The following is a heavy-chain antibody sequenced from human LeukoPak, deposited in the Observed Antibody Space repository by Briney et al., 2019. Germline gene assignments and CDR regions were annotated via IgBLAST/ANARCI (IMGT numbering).Heavy chain of an antibody. J-gene: IGHJ4*02. CDR2: IYYSGST. CDR1: GGSISSGGYY. V-gene: IGHV4-31*03. CDR3: ARVEDTIARSFDY. D-gene: IGHD2-15*01. Sequence: PSETLSLTCTVSGGSISSGGYYWSWIRQHPGKGLEWIGYIYYSGSTYYNPSLKSRVTISVDTSKNQFSLKLSSVTAADTAAYYCARVEDTIARSFDYWGQGTLVTVSS.